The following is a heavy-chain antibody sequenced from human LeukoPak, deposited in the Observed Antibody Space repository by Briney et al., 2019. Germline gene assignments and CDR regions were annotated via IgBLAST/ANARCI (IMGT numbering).Heavy chain of an antibody. CDR2: ISSSSSTI. CDR3: ANYGDPRGP. Sequence: PGGSLRLSCAASGFTFSSYSMNWVRQAPGKGLEWVSYISSSSSTIYYADSVKGRFTISRDNSKNTLYLQMNSLRAEDTAVYYCANYGDPRGPWGQGTMVTVSS. V-gene: IGHV3-48*01. J-gene: IGHJ3*01. CDR1: GFTFSSYS. D-gene: IGHD4-17*01.